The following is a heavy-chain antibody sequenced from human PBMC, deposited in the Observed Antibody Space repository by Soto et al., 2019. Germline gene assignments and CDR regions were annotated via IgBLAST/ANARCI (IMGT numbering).Heavy chain of an antibody. CDR1: GFTFSNYA. Sequence: QVQLVESGGGVVQPGRSLRLSCAASGFTFSNYAMHWVRQAPGKGLEWVAVISYDGSNKYSADAVKGRFTISRDNSKNTLYLQMNSLRAEDKAVYYCAKEALGYCSGGSCYGYNWFDPWGQGTLVTVSS. J-gene: IGHJ5*02. V-gene: IGHV3-30*18. CDR3: AKEALGYCSGGSCYGYNWFDP. D-gene: IGHD2-15*01. CDR2: ISYDGSNK.